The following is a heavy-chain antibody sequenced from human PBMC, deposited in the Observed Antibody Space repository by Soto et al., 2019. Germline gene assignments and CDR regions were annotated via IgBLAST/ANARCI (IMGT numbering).Heavy chain of an antibody. Sequence: PGGSLRLSCAASGFTFSSYSMNWVRQAPEKRLEWVSYISSSSSTIYYADSVKGRFTISRDNAKNSLYLHMNSLRTEYTAEYYMARDSDGVIVARPHDAFYIWGQETMFTVAS. J-gene: IGHJ3*02. D-gene: IGHD5-12*01. CDR3: ARDSDGVIVARPHDAFYI. CDR1: GFTFSSYS. V-gene: IGHV3-48*01. CDR2: ISSSSSTI.